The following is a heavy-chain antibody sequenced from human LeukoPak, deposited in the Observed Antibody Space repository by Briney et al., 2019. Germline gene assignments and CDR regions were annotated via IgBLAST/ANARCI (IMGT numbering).Heavy chain of an antibody. CDR1: GSPFDDYA. CDR3: AKGTSSWHEFDY. J-gene: IGHJ4*02. V-gene: IGHV3-43D*03. D-gene: IGHD6-13*01. Sequence: GGSLRLSCAASGSPFDDYAMHWVRQSPGKGLEWVSLITWDAGSTYYADSVKGRFTISRDNSKNSLYLQMNSLRAEDTALYYCAKGTSSWHEFDYWGQGTLVTVSS. CDR2: ITWDAGST.